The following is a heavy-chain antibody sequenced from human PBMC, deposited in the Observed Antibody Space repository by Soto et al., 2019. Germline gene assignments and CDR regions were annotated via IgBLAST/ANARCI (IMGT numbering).Heavy chain of an antibody. D-gene: IGHD3-3*01. J-gene: IGHJ4*02. CDR2: IYYSGST. CDR1: GGSISSGDYY. CDR3: ARESIFGVVIGY. V-gene: IGHV4-30-4*01. Sequence: SETLSLTCTVSGGSISSGDYYWSWIRQPPGKGLEWIGYIYYSGSTYYNPSLKSRVTISVDTSKNQFSLKLSSVTAADTAVYYCARESIFGVVIGYWGQGTLVTVSS.